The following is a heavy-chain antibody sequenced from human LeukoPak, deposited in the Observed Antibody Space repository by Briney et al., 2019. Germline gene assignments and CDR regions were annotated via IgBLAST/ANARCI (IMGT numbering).Heavy chain of an antibody. CDR1: GCSISSGGYY. Sequence: SETLSLTCTVSGCSISSGGYYWSWIRHPPGKGLEWLGYIYYSGSTYYNPSLKSRVTVSVDKSKKQFSQKLSSVTAAHTAVYYCARASSLDFGTGSFEYWGQGTLVTVCS. J-gene: IGHJ4*02. CDR2: IYYSGST. CDR3: ARASSLDFGTGSFEY. V-gene: IGHV4-31*03. D-gene: IGHD6-13*01.